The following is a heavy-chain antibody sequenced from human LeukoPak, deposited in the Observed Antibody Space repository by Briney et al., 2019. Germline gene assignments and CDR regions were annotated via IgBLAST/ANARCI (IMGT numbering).Heavy chain of an antibody. CDR2: ISSSGSTI. V-gene: IGHV3-11*04. D-gene: IGHD4-17*01. CDR3: AEAATTGSYYYYMDV. Sequence: PGGSLRLSCAASGFNFSNYYMTWIRQAPGKGLEWVSYISSSGSTIYYADSVKGRFTISRDNAKNSLYLQMNSLRAGDTAVFYCAEAATTGSYYYYMDVWGKGTTVTISS. J-gene: IGHJ6*03. CDR1: GFNFSNYY.